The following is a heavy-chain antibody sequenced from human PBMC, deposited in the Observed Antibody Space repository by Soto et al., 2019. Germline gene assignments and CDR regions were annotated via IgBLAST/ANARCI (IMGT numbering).Heavy chain of an antibody. V-gene: IGHV1-24*01. CDR3: ATPWDVDIASTGYDF. CDR2: FVPEDDET. Sequence: QVQLVQSGAEVKKPGASVKVSCKVSGYPLNELSMHWVRQAPGKGLEWMGGFVPEDDETIYAQKLQGRVTMTEDTSTDTSYMELRSLRSEDTAVYYCATPWDVDIASTGYDFWGQGTLVTVSS. J-gene: IGHJ4*02. CDR1: GYPLNELS. D-gene: IGHD5-18*01.